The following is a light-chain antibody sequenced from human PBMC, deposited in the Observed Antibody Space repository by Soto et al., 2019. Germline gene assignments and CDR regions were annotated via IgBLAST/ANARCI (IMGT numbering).Light chain of an antibody. CDR1: QSVSSSY. J-gene: IGKJ4*02. CDR2: GAS. V-gene: IGKV3-20*01. CDR3: QQYSSSPRT. Sequence: EMVLTQSPGTLSLSPGERATLSCRASQSVSSSYLAWYQQKPGQAPRLLIYGASSRATGIPDRFSGSGSGTDVTLTISRLEPEDFAGYYCQQYSSSPRTVGGGTK.